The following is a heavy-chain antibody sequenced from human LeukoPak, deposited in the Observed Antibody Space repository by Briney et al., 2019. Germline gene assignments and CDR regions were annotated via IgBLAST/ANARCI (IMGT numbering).Heavy chain of an antibody. CDR3: ARSRVWSDYWGYFDY. Sequence: PSETLSLTCTVSDGSINNYYWSWVRQPPGKGLEWIGYIYHSGSTNYNPSLKSRVNLSVDMAKNQISLKMSSVTAADTAVYYCARSRVWSDYWGYFDYWGQGTLVTVSS. CDR2: IYHSGST. CDR1: DGSINNYY. D-gene: IGHD3-3*01. J-gene: IGHJ4*02. V-gene: IGHV4-59*01.